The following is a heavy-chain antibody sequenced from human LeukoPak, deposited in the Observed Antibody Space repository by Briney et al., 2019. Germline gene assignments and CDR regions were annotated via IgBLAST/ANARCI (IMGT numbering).Heavy chain of an antibody. J-gene: IGHJ6*03. CDR1: GFTFSSHA. Sequence: GGSLRLSCAASGFTFSSHAMSWVRQAPGKGLEWVSSLSGSGGTTYHADSVKGRFSISRDNSKNALYLQLNSLRAEDTAVYYCAKGGSTSRVTTSRVVFGYYYYLDVWGKGTPVTVSS. CDR2: LSGSGGTT. D-gene: IGHD4-17*01. V-gene: IGHV3-23*01. CDR3: AKGGSTSRVTTSRVVFGYYYYLDV.